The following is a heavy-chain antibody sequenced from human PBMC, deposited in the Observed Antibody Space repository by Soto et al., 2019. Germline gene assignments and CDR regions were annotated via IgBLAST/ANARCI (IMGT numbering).Heavy chain of an antibody. V-gene: IGHV1-18*04. CDR3: ARGTSVDY. CDR1: GYTFASYG. D-gene: IGHD6-6*01. J-gene: IGHJ4*02. CDR2: ISGLDGNT. Sequence: QVQLVQSGPEVKRPGASVKVSCKASGYTFASYGISWVRQAPGQGLEWMGWISGLDGNTQYAQKFQVRVTLTTDTSTDTAYMELTSLSSDDTAVYYCARGTSVDYWGQGTLVTVSS.